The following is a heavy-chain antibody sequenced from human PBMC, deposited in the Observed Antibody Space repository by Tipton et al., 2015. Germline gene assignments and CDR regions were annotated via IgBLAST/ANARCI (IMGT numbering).Heavy chain of an antibody. Sequence: TLSLTCSVSGDSLSRGTYYWTWIRQHPGKGLEWIGYIYYSATTYYNPSLKSRLTISLDRSKSHFSLQLSSVTAADTAVYYCARSGDTYFDYWGQGTLVTASS. D-gene: IGHD5-18*01. CDR3: ARSGDTYFDY. CDR1: GDSLSRGTYY. J-gene: IGHJ4*02. CDR2: IYYSATT. V-gene: IGHV4-31*03.